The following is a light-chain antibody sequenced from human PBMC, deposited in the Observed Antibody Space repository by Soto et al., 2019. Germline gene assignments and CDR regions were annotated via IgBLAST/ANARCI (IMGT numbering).Light chain of an antibody. Sequence: EIVMTQSPATLAVSPGERASLSCRASQSISGSLAWYQKKPGQAPRLLIYGASTRATGVPARFSGSGSGTEFTLTIRSLQSEDFAAYYCQQYNDWPLLTFGGGTKV. CDR2: GAS. J-gene: IGKJ4*01. V-gene: IGKV3-15*01. CDR3: QQYNDWPLLT. CDR1: QSISGS.